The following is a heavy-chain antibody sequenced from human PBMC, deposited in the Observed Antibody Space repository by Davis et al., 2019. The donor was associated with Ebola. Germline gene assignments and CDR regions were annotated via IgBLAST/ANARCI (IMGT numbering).Heavy chain of an antibody. V-gene: IGHV3-21*04. CDR1: NFIFSTYT. D-gene: IGHD3-3*01. J-gene: IGHJ4*02. CDR3: AGGDFWSGQFDY. CDR2: ISSRSIYK. Sequence: PGGSLRLSCTASNFIFSTYTMNWVRQAPGKGLEWVSSISSRSIYKYYADSVKGRFTVSRDNAKNSLYLQMHSLRGEDTAVYYCAGGDFWSGQFDYWGQGTLVTVSS.